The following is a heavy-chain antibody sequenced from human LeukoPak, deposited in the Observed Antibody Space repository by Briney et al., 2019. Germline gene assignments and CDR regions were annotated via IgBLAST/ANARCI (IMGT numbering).Heavy chain of an antibody. Sequence: ASVKVSCKASGYTFTSYGISWVRQAPGQGLEWMGWISAYNGNTNYAQKLQGRVTMTTDTSTSTAYMELRSLRSDDAAVYYCARVSPPWYCRGGRCSNYFAYWGQGTLVTVSS. J-gene: IGHJ4*02. CDR1: GYTFTSYG. V-gene: IGHV1-18*01. D-gene: IGHD2-15*01. CDR3: ARVSPPWYCRGGRCSNYFAY. CDR2: ISAYNGNT.